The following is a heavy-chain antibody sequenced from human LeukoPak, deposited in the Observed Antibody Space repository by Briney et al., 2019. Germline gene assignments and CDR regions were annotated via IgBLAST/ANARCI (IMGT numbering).Heavy chain of an antibody. J-gene: IGHJ6*03. CDR1: GYTFTSYD. D-gene: IGHD1-1*01. CDR2: MNPNSGTT. CDR3: ARGRSPGTSMEYYYYMDV. V-gene: IGHV1-8*03. Sequence: ASVKVSCKASGYTFTSYDINWVRQATGQGLEWMGWMNPNSGTTGYAQKFLGRVTITRNTFISTTYMELSSLRSEDTAVYYCARGRSPGTSMEYYYYMDVWGKGTTVTVSS.